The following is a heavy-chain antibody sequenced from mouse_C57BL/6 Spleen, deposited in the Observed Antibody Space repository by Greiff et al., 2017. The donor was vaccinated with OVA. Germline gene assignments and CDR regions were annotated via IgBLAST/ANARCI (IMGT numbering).Heavy chain of an antibody. CDR2: IWSGGST. CDR1: GFSLTSYG. J-gene: IGHJ4*01. CDR3: ARNGDYYGSSYSAMDY. V-gene: IGHV2-2*01. Sequence: QVQLKESGPGLVQPSQSLSITCTVSGFSLTSYGVHWVRQSPGKGLEWLGVIWSGGSTDYNAAFISRLSISKDNSKSQVFFKMNSLQADDTAIYYCARNGDYYGSSYSAMDYWGQGTSVTVSS. D-gene: IGHD1-1*01.